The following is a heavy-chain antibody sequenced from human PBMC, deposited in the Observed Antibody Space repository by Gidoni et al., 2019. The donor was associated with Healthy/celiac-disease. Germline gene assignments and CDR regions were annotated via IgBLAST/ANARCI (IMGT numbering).Heavy chain of an antibody. Sequence: EVQLLESGGGLVQPGGSLRLSCAASGFTFSSYAMSWVRQAPGKGLEWVSAISGSGGSTYYADSVKGRFTISRDNSKNTLYLQMNSLRAEDTAVYYCAKGRIYGSGSSPAGYYMDVWGKGTTVTVSS. CDR1: GFTFSSYA. CDR2: ISGSGGST. J-gene: IGHJ6*03. V-gene: IGHV3-23*01. CDR3: AKGRIYGSGSSPAGYYMDV. D-gene: IGHD3-10*01.